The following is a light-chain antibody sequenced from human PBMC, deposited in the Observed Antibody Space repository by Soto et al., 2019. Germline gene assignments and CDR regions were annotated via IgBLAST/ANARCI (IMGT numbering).Light chain of an antibody. V-gene: IGLV4-69*01. CDR1: SGHSSYA. CDR2: LNSDGSH. CDR3: QTWGTGIQVV. J-gene: IGLJ2*01. Sequence: QAVVTQSPSASASLGASVKLTCTLSSGHSSYAIAWHQQQPEKGPRYLMKLNSDGSHSKGDGIPDRFSGSSSGAERYLTISSLQSEDEADYYCQTWGTGIQVVFGGGTQLTV.